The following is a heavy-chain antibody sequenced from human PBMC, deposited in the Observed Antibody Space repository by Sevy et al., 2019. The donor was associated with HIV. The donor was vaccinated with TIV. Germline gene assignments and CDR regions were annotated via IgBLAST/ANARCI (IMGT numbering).Heavy chain of an antibody. D-gene: IGHD5-12*01. J-gene: IGHJ6*02. Sequence: LSLTCAASGFSFSNYGMHWVRQAPGKGLEWVAVIWFDGSQIKYADSVKGRFVISRDNLRDTLYLQMNNLTVEDTAVYYCSSPAVAHGMDVWGQGTTVTVSS. CDR1: GFSFSNYG. CDR2: IWFDGSQI. V-gene: IGHV3-33*01. CDR3: SSPAVAHGMDV.